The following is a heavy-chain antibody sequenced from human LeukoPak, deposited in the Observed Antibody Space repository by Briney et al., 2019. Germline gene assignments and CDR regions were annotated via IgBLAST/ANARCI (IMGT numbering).Heavy chain of an antibody. Sequence: PSETLSLTCTVSGGSISSDNYYWSWIRQPPGKGLEWIGYIYYSGSTYYNPSLKSRVTISVDTSKNQFSLRLSSVTAADTAVYYCARGGCSSTSCHFDYWGQGTLVTVSS. V-gene: IGHV4-30-4*01. CDR2: IYYSGST. CDR1: GGSISSDNYY. J-gene: IGHJ4*02. D-gene: IGHD2-2*01. CDR3: ARGGCSSTSCHFDY.